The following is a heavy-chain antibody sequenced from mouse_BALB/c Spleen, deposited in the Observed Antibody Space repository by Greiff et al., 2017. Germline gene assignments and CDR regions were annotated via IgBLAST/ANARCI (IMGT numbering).Heavy chain of an antibody. V-gene: IGHV2-2*02. CDR1: GFSLSSYG. D-gene: IGHD2-1*01. CDR3: ARAYYGNYYAMDY. Sequence: VQLQQSGPGLVQPSQSLSITCTASGFSLSSYGVHWVRQSPGKGLEWLGVIWSGGSTDYNAAFISRLSISKDNSKSQVFFKMNSLQANDTAIYYCARAYYGNYYAMDYWGQGTSVTVSS. CDR2: IWSGGST. J-gene: IGHJ4*01.